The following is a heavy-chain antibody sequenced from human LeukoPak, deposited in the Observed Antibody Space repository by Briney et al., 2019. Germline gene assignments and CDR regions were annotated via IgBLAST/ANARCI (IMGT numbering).Heavy chain of an antibody. V-gene: IGHV1-8*01. CDR3: ARFGKKRVGDRRPYAYYMDV. D-gene: IGHD2-21*01. CDR2: MNPNSGNT. Sequence: ASVKVSCKASGYTFTSYDINWVRQATGQGLEWMGWMNPNSGNTDYVQKVQGRVTMTRNTSISTAYMELSSLRSEDTAVYYCARFGKKRVGDRRPYAYYMDVWGKGTTVTVSS. CDR1: GYTFTSYD. J-gene: IGHJ6*03.